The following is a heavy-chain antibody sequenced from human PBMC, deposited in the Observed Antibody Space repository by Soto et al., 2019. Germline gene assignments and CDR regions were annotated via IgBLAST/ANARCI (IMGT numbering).Heavy chain of an antibody. CDR3: ASWAVF. CDR2: ISADGTTT. Sequence: EVQPVESGGGLVQPGGSLKLSCAASGFTLSNGWMHWVRQSPGKGLLWVSRISADGTTTHYADSVEGRFTVSWDNARNTLYLQMSSLRVDDTAVYYCASWAVFRGQGILVTVSS. D-gene: IGHD6-19*01. J-gene: IGHJ4*02. CDR1: GFTLSNGW. V-gene: IGHV3-74*01.